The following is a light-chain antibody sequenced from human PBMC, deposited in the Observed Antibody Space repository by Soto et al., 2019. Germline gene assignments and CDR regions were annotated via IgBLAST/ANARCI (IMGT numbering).Light chain of an antibody. Sequence: EIVMPQSPATLSVSPGDRATLSCRASQSVSSSLAWYQQIPGQAPRLLIYDASTRATDIPARFGGSGSGTEFTLTISSLQSEDFAVYYCQQYNNWPPLTFGGGTKVELK. J-gene: IGKJ4*01. CDR3: QQYNNWPPLT. CDR2: DAS. V-gene: IGKV3-15*01. CDR1: QSVSSS.